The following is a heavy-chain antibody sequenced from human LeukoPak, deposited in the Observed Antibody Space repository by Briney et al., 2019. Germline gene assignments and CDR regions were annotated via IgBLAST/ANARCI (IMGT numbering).Heavy chain of an antibody. D-gene: IGHD1-26*01. CDR3: ARDPTVGATS. CDR2: ISSSSSYI. CDR1: GFTFSSYS. J-gene: IGHJ4*02. Sequence: PGGSLRLSCAASGFTFSSYSINWVRQAPGKGLEWVSSISSSSSYIYYADSVKGRFTISRDNAKNSLYLQMNSLRAEDTAVYYCARDPTVGATSWGQGTLVTVSS. V-gene: IGHV3-21*01.